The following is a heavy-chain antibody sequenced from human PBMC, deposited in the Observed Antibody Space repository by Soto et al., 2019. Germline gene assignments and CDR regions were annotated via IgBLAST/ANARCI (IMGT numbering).Heavy chain of an antibody. CDR3: ARGGTPLGY. V-gene: IGHV1-18*01. Sequence: QVQRVQSGAEVKKPGASVKVSCKASGYTFTNFGISWVRQAPGQGLEWMGWISAYNGNTKYAQNFQCRVTMTTDTSTRTDSMELRSLRSDDTAVYYCARGGTPLGYCWQGALVTVSS. D-gene: IGHD3-16*01. J-gene: IGHJ4*02. CDR2: ISAYNGNT. CDR1: GYTFTNFG.